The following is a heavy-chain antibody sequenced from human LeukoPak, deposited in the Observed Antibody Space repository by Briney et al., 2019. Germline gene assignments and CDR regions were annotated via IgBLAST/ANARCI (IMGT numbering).Heavy chain of an antibody. V-gene: IGHV4-59*01. Sequence: SETLSLTCTVSGGSISSYYWSWIRQPPGKGLEWIGYIYYSGSSNYNPSLKGRVTISLDTSKNQFSLKLSSVTAADTAVYYCARSELLWFGGVNSGFDYWGQGTLVTVSS. D-gene: IGHD3-10*01. J-gene: IGHJ4*02. CDR2: IYYSGSS. CDR3: ARSELLWFGGVNSGFDY. CDR1: GGSISSYY.